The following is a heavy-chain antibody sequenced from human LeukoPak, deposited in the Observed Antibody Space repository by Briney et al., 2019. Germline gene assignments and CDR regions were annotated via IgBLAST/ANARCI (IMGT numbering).Heavy chain of an antibody. CDR3: ARASHGWYFDL. Sequence: SETLSLTCTVSGGSININTYYWGWIRQPPGKGLEWIGSIYYSGSTYYNPSLKSRVTISVDTSKNQFSLKLSSVTAADTAVYYCARASHGWYFDLWGRGTLVTVSS. V-gene: IGHV4-39*07. CDR2: IYYSGST. CDR1: GGSININTYY. D-gene: IGHD6-6*01. J-gene: IGHJ2*01.